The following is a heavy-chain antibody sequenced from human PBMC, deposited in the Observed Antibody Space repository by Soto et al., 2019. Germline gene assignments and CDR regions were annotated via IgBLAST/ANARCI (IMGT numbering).Heavy chain of an antibody. CDR2: INAGNGNT. V-gene: IGHV1-3*01. J-gene: IGHJ5*02. CDR3: ARDLGIAAAGAGWFDP. D-gene: IGHD6-13*01. Sequence: VRQAPGQRLECMGWINAGNGNTKYSQKFQGRVTITRDTSASTAYMELSSLRSEDTAVYYCARDLGIAAAGAGWFDPWGQGTLVTVSS.